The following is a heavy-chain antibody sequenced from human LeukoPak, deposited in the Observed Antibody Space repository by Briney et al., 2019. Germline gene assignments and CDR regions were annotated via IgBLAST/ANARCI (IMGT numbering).Heavy chain of an antibody. CDR1: GFTLSSYA. Sequence: EGSLRLSCAASGFTLSSYAMSWVRQAPGKGPEWVSAVSNSDGPTYYADSVKGRFTISRDNSKNTLYLQMNSLRAEDTALYYCAKRIGGTYFNPFDYWGQGTLVTVSS. J-gene: IGHJ4*02. CDR2: VSNSDGPT. D-gene: IGHD1-26*01. V-gene: IGHV3-23*01. CDR3: AKRIGGTYFNPFDY.